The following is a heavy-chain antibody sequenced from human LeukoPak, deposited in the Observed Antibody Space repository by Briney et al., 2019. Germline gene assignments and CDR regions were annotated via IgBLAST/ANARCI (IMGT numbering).Heavy chain of an antibody. Sequence: GGSLRLSCAASGLIVSSNYMTWVRQAPGKGLEWVSVIYSGGSIYYADSVKGRFTISRDNSRNTLYLQMNSLRAEDTAVYYCTRDLMDYDVSTGLHHYYMDVWGQGTTVTVSS. CDR3: TRDLMDYDVSTGLHHYYMDV. V-gene: IGHV3-53*01. D-gene: IGHD3-9*01. CDR2: IYSGGSI. CDR1: GLIVSSNY. J-gene: IGHJ6*02.